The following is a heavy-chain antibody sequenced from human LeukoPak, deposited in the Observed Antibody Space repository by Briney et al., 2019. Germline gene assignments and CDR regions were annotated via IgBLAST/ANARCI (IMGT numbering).Heavy chain of an antibody. Sequence: ASVTVSCKASGYTFTSYDINWVRQAPGQGLEWMGWMNPNSGNTVYAQKFQGRVTMTRNTSISTAYMELSSLRSEDTAVYYCARGECSGSSCYSGYWGQGTLVTVSS. V-gene: IGHV1-8*01. J-gene: IGHJ4*02. D-gene: IGHD2-15*01. CDR1: GYTFTSYD. CDR2: MNPNSGNT. CDR3: ARGECSGSSCYSGY.